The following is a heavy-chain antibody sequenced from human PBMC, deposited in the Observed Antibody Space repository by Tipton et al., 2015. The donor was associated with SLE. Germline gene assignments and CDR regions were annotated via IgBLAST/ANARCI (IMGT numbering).Heavy chain of an antibody. CDR1: GFTLSSNY. J-gene: IGHJ4*02. CDR2: IYSGGST. Sequence: SLRLSCAASGFTLSSNYMSWVRQAPGKGLEWVSVIYSGGSTYYADSVKGRFTISRDNSKNTLYLQMNSLRAEDTAVYYCARGEAMKGSDYWGQGTLVTVSS. D-gene: IGHD1-26*01. CDR3: ARGEAMKGSDY. V-gene: IGHV3-53*01.